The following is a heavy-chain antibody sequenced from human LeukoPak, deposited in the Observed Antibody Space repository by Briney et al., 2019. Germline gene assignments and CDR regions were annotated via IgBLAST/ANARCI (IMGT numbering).Heavy chain of an antibody. V-gene: IGHV3-23*01. J-gene: IGHJ4*02. D-gene: IGHD5-18*01. CDR2: VTASGEIT. CDR3: AKEKGLQSDPQSPFDS. CDR1: GFTFNTYA. Sequence: PGGSLRLSCAASGFTFNTYAMSWVRQAPGKGLEWVATVTASGEITYYADSVKGRFTISRDNSKTTVSVQMNRLTAEDTALYYCAKEKGLQSDPQSPFDSWGQGTLVTVSS.